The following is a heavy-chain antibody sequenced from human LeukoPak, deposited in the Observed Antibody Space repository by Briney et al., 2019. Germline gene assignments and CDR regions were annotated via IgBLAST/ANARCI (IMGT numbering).Heavy chain of an antibody. J-gene: IGHJ5*02. D-gene: IGHD3-3*01. CDR1: GFTFSSYG. Sequence: GGSLRLSCAASGFTFSSYGMHWVRQASGKGLEWVAVIWYDGSNKYYADSVKGRFTFSRDNSKNTLHLQMNSLRAEDTAVYYCVRDLTFWPGPWGQGTLVTVSS. V-gene: IGHV3-33*08. CDR3: VRDLTFWPGP. CDR2: IWYDGSNK.